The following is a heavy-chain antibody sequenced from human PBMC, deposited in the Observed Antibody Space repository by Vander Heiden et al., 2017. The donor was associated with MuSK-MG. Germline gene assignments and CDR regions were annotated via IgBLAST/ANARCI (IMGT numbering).Heavy chain of an antibody. CDR3: ASPPVGVIEYFQY. D-gene: IGHD2-21*01. CDR2: IKEDGSEK. J-gene: IGHJ1*01. CDR1: GFTFSHYW. Sequence: EVQLVESGGGVVQPGGSLRLSCAASGFTFSHYWMNWVRQAPGKGLEWVANIKEDGSEKQYVDSVKGRFTISRDNAKNSLYLQMNSLRDEDTAVYYCASPPVGVIEYFQYWGQGTLVTVAS. V-gene: IGHV3-7*03.